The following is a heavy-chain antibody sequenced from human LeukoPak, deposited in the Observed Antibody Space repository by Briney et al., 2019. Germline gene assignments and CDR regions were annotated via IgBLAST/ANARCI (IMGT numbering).Heavy chain of an antibody. CDR2: IIPIFGTA. V-gene: IGHV1-69*05. CDR3: ARDMEQQLVSGSAFDI. CDR1: GGTFSSYA. J-gene: IGHJ3*02. D-gene: IGHD6-13*01. Sequence: SVKVSCKASGGTFSSYAISWVRQAPGQGLEWMGGIIPIFGTANYAQKFQGRVTITTGESTSTAYMELSSLRSEDTAVYYCARDMEQQLVSGSAFDIWGQGTMVTVSS.